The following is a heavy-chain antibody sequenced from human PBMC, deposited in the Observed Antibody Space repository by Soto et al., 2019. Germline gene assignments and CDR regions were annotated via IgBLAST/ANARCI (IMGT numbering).Heavy chain of an antibody. CDR2: ISYDGSNK. J-gene: IGHJ4*02. CDR3: AKDFRMVRGVIITGYYFDY. Sequence: GSLRLSCAASGFTFSSYGMHWVRQAPGKGLEWVAVISYDGSNKYYADSVKGRFTISRDNSKNTLYLQMNSLRAEDTAVYYCAKDFRMVRGVIITGYYFDYWGQGTLVTVSS. V-gene: IGHV3-30*18. CDR1: GFTFSSYG. D-gene: IGHD3-10*01.